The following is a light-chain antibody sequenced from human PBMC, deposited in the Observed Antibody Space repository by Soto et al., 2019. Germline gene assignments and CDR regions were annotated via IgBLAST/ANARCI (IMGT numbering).Light chain of an antibody. CDR2: GAS. CDR3: QQYGNSPWT. J-gene: IGKJ1*01. Sequence: EIVLTQSPGTLSLSPGERATLSCRASQSVRSSYLAWYQQKPGQAPRLLIYGASSRATGIPDRFSGGGSGTDFTLTISRLEPEDFAVYYCQQYGNSPWTFGQGTKVDI. V-gene: IGKV3-20*01. CDR1: QSVRSSY.